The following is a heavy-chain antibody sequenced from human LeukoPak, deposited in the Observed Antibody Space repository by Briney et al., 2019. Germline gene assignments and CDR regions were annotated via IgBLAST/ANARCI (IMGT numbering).Heavy chain of an antibody. CDR1: GYTFTSYG. CDR2: MNPNSGNT. CDR3: ARGTTVYDSSSWYWFDP. Sequence: ASVKVSCKASGYTFTSYGISWVRQAPGQGLEWMGWMNPNSGNTGYAQKFQGRVTMTRNTSISTAYMELSSLRSEDTAVYYCARGTTVYDSSSWYWFDPWGQGTLVTVSS. V-gene: IGHV1-8*02. J-gene: IGHJ5*02. D-gene: IGHD6-13*01.